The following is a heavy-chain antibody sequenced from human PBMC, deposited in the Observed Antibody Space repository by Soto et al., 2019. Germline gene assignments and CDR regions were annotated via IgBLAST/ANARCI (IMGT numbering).Heavy chain of an antibody. D-gene: IGHD6-25*01. V-gene: IGHV1-2*02. J-gene: IGHJ4*02. CDR2: INPNSGGT. Sequence: ASVKVSCKASGYTFTGYYMHWVRQAPGQGLEWMGWINPNSGGTNYAQKFQGRVTMTRDTSISTAYMELSRLRSDDTAVYYCVRRGYNWQFSDYWGQGTLVTVSS. CDR3: VRRGYNWQFSDY. CDR1: GYTFTGYY.